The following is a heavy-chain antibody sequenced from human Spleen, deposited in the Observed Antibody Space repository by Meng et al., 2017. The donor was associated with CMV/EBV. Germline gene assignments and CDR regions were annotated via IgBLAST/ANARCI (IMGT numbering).Heavy chain of an antibody. J-gene: IGHJ6*02. CDR3: ARVNPAEYQHGMDV. CDR2: ISYDGSNK. D-gene: IGHD2-2*01. V-gene: IGHV3-30*04. Sequence: GGSLRLSCAASGFTFSSYAMHWVRQAPGKGLEWVAVISYDGSNKYYADSVKGRFTISRDNSKSTLYLQMNSLRAEDTAVYYCARVNPAEYQHGMDVWGQGTTVTVSS. CDR1: GFTFSSYA.